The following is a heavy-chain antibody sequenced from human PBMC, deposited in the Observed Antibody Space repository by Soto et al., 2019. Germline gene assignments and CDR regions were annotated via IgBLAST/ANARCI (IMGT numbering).Heavy chain of an antibody. Sequence: PGESLKISCKGSGYSFTNYWIGWVRQKPGKGLEWMGTIFPGDSDTRYSPSFQGQVTISADRSTSTAYLQWSSLKASDTAMYYCVRPKQPYFGRDSHYVLGYWYFDLWGRGTQVTVSS. CDR2: IFPGDSDT. D-gene: IGHD2-21*02. CDR3: VRPKQPYFGRDSHYVLGYWYFDL. V-gene: IGHV5-51*01. CDR1: GYSFTNYW. J-gene: IGHJ2*01.